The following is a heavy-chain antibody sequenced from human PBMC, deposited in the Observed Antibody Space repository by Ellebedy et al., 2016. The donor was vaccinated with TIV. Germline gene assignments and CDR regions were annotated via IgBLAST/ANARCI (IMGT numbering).Heavy chain of an antibody. D-gene: IGHD6-19*01. Sequence: MPSETLSLTCTVSGGSISSYYWSWIRQPAGQGLEWIGRIYSRGNTNYNPSLKSRVTLSVDTSKNQFSLKLTSVTAADTAVYYCAREAEAGIWYDYWGQGTLVTVSS. CDR1: GGSISSYY. J-gene: IGHJ4*02. V-gene: IGHV4-4*07. CDR3: AREAEAGIWYDY. CDR2: IYSRGNT.